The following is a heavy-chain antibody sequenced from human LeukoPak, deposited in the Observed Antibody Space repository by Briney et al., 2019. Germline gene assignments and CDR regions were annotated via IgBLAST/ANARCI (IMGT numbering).Heavy chain of an antibody. D-gene: IGHD2-21*01. V-gene: IGHV1-46*01. CDR2: INPSGGST. Sequence: ASVKVSSKASGNTFSSYYLHWVRQAPGQGLEWMGIINPSGGSTTYAQRFKGRVTMTRDTSTARDTSTSTVYMELSRLRPDDTAVYYCASERPRGLAAFAIWGKGTMVTVSS. CDR3: ASERPRGLAAFAI. CDR1: GNTFSSYY. J-gene: IGHJ3*02.